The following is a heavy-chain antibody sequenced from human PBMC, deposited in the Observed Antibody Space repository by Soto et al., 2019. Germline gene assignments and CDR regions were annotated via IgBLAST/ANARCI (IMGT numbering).Heavy chain of an antibody. V-gene: IGHV3-48*01. CDR3: ARDGDGSSWPFDY. Sequence: EVHLVESGGGLVQPGGSLRLSCAASGFTFSYYNMNWVRQAPARGLEWVSYISSSSSTIYYADSVKGRFTISRDNASNSLYLQMNSLRAEDTAVYYCARDGDGSSWPFDYGGQGTLVTVSS. D-gene: IGHD6-13*01. J-gene: IGHJ4*02. CDR1: GFTFSYYN. CDR2: ISSSSSTI.